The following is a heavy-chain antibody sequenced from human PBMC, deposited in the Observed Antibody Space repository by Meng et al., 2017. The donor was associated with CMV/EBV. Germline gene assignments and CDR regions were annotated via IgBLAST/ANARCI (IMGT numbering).Heavy chain of an antibody. V-gene: IGHV4-34*01. CDR3: ARGVGATGKADY. J-gene: IGHJ4*02. Sequence: QVKRQNGGAGLLKPSETLSLTCAVYGGSFSGYYWSWIRQPHGKGLEWIGEINHSGSTNYNPSLKSRVTISVDTSKNQFSLKLSSVTAADTAVYYCARGVGATGKADYWGQGTLVTVSS. CDR2: INHSGST. D-gene: IGHD1-26*01. CDR1: GGSFSGYY.